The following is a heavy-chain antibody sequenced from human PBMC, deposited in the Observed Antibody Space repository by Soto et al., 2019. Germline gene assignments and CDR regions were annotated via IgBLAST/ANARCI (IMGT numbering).Heavy chain of an antibody. V-gene: IGHV1-46*01. D-gene: IGHD2-15*01. J-gene: IGHJ1*01. CDR2: VNPSGGST. Sequence: QVQLEQSGAEVKKPGASVKVYSKASGYIFTAYSMHWVRRAPGQGLQWMGVVNPSGGSTNYAQKFQGRITLTRDTSRNTFYMDLSSLTSEDTAVYYCAREENCSDGICYSEYFQRWGQGTLVTVSS. CDR3: AREENCSDGICYSEYFQR. CDR1: GYIFTAYS.